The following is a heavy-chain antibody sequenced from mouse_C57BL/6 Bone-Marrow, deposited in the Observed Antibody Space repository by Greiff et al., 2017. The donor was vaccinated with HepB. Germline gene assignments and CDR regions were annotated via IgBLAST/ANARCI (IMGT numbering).Heavy chain of an antibody. D-gene: IGHD3-2*02. CDR2: INPNNGGT. Sequence: VVEPGASVKISCKASGYTFTDYYMNWVKQSHGKSLEWIGDINPNNGGTSYNQKFKGKATLTVDKSSSTAYMELRSLTSEDSAVYYCARAQRQLRLREFAYWGQGTLVTVSA. CDR1: GYTFTDYY. J-gene: IGHJ3*01. CDR3: ARAQRQLRLREFAY. V-gene: IGHV1-26*01.